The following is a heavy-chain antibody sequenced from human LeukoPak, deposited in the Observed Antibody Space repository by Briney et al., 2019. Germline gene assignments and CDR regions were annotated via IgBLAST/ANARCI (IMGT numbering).Heavy chain of an antibody. V-gene: IGHV3-30*18. CDR2: ISYDGSNK. Sequence: GRSLRLSCAASGFTFSSFGMHWVRQAPGKGLEWVAVISYDGSNKYYADSVKGRFTISRDNSKSTVFLQMNSLRTEDTAVYYCAKDRYSYSNYFDPWGQGTLAAVSS. D-gene: IGHD5-18*01. CDR1: GFTFSSFG. J-gene: IGHJ5*02. CDR3: AKDRYSYSNYFDP.